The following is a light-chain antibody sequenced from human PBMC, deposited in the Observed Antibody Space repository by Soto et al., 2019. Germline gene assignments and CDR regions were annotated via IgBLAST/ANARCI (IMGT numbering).Light chain of an antibody. CDR2: GNS. V-gene: IGLV1-40*01. Sequence: QAVVTQPPSVSGAPGQRVTISCTGSSSNIGAGYDVHWYQQLPGTAPKLLIYGNSNRPSGVPDRFFGSKSGTSASLAITGLQAEDEADYYCQSYDSSLSVVVFGGGTKLTVL. CDR3: QSYDSSLSVVV. J-gene: IGLJ2*01. CDR1: SSNIGAGYD.